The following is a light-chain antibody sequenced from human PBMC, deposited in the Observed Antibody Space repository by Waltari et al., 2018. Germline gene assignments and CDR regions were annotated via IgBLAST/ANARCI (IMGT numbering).Light chain of an antibody. J-gene: IGKJ1*01. V-gene: IGKV3-20*01. Sequence: EIVLTQSPGILSLSPGERATLSCRASQSASRTLAWYQQRPGQAPRPLIYGASSRATGIPDRFSGGGSGTDFSLTISRLEPEDFAVYYCQHYVRLPATFGQGTKVEIK. CDR2: GAS. CDR3: QHYVRLPAT. CDR1: QSASRT.